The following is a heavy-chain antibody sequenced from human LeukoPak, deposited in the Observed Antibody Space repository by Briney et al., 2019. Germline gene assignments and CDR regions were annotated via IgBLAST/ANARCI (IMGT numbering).Heavy chain of an antibody. CDR1: GGSFSGYY. CDR2: INHSGST. J-gene: IGHJ4*02. CDR3: ARGPHYYGSGSYYNCFDY. V-gene: IGHV4-34*01. Sequence: SETLSLTCAVYGGSFSGYYWSWIRQPPGKGLEWIGEINHSGSTNYNPSLESRVTISVDTSKNQFSLKLSSVTAADTAVYYCARGPHYYGSGSYYNCFDYWGQGTLVTVSS. D-gene: IGHD3-10*01.